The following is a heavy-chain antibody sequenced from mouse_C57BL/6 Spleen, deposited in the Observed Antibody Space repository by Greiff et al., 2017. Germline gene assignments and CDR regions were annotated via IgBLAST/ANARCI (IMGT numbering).Heavy chain of an antibody. J-gene: IGHJ4*01. D-gene: IGHD1-1*01. CDR2: ISDGGSYT. Sequence: VHLVESGGGLVKPGGSLKLSCAASGFTFSSYAMSWVRQTPEKRLEWVATISDGGSYTYYPDNVKGRFTISRDNAKNNLYLQMSHLKSEDTAMYYCARERLLRGGYYAMDYWGQGTSVTVSS. CDR1: GFTFSSYA. CDR3: ARERLLRGGYYAMDY. V-gene: IGHV5-4*01.